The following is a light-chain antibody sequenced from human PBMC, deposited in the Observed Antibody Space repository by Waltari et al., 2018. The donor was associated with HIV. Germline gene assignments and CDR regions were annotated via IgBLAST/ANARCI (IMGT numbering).Light chain of an antibody. V-gene: IGKV1-9*01. CDR2: LAS. J-gene: IGKJ3*01. CDR3: QQLKSYPPA. CDR1: QGIHNY. Sequence: DIQLTQSPSFLSASVGDRVTITCRASQGIHNYLAWYRQKPGKAPELLIYLASTLQSGVPLRISGSGSGTEFTLTISSLQPEDFATYYCQQLKSYPPAFGPGTKVDIK.